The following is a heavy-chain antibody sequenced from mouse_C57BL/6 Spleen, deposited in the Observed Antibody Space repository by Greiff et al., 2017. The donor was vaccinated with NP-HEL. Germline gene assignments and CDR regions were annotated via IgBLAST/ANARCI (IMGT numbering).Heavy chain of an antibody. D-gene: IGHD1-1*01. V-gene: IGHV1-81*01. CDR3: ARHPITTVVATGAMDY. CDR1: GYTFTSYG. Sequence: VQLQQSGAELARPGASVKLSCKASGYTFTSYGISWVKQRTGQGLEWIGEIYPRSGNTYYNEKFKGKATLTADKSSGTAYMELRSLTSEDSAVYFCARHPITTVVATGAMDYWGQGTSVTVSS. J-gene: IGHJ4*01. CDR2: IYPRSGNT.